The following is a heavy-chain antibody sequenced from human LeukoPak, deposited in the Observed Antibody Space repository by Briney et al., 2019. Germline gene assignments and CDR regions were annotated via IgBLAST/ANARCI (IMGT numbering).Heavy chain of an antibody. CDR2: IKPDGTEK. V-gene: IGHV3-7*01. Sequence: GGSLRLSCAASGFTFTDSWMSWVRQPPGKGLEWVVNIKPDGTEKYYVDSLKGRFTVSRDNAKNSLYLQMSSLRAEDTAVYYCARFRYGNYFDYWGQGTLVTVSS. CDR1: GFTFTDSW. J-gene: IGHJ4*02. CDR3: ARFRYGNYFDY. D-gene: IGHD3-16*02.